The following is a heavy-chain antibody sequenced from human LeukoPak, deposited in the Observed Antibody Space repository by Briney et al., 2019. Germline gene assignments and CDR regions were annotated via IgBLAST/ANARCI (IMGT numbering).Heavy chain of an antibody. CDR2: ISGSGGST. CDR1: GFTFSSYA. CDR3: ARGFLEWLGQGALNFDY. D-gene: IGHD3-3*01. J-gene: IGHJ4*02. Sequence: GGSLRLSCAASGFTFSSYAMSWVRQAPGKGLEWVSAISGSGGSTYYADSVKGRFTISRDNSKNTLYLQMNSLRAEDTAVYYCARGFLEWLGQGALNFDYWGQGTLVTVSS. V-gene: IGHV3-23*01.